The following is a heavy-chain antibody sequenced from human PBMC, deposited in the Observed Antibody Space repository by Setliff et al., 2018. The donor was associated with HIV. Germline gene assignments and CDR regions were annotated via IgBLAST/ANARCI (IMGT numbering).Heavy chain of an antibody. CDR1: GGSISSGDYY. D-gene: IGHD6-13*01. V-gene: IGHV4-39*07. CDR2: VYYSGST. CDR3: ARDGYSSSWYVISGSFDY. Sequence: PSETLSLTCTVSGGSISSGDYYWGWIRQPPGKGLEWIGTVYYSGSTYYNPSLKSRVTISVDTSENQFSLKLSSVTAADTAVYYCARDGYSSSWYVISGSFDYWGQGILVTVSS. J-gene: IGHJ4*02.